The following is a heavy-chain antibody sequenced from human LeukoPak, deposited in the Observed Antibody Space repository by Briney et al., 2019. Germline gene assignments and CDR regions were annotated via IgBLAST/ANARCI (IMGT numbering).Heavy chain of an antibody. CDR3: ARGGGYASPIGY. V-gene: IGHV4-59*01. D-gene: IGHD5-12*01. Sequence: SETLSLTCTLSGGSISTYYWGWIRQPPGKGLEWIGYIYHSGSTNYNPSLKSRVTISVDTSKNQFSLKLSSVTAADTAVYYCARGGGYASPIGYWGQGALATVSS. CDR1: GGSISTYY. J-gene: IGHJ4*02. CDR2: IYHSGST.